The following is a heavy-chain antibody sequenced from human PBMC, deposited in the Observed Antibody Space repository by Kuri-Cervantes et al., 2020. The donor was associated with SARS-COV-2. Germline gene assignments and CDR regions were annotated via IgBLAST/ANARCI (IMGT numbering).Heavy chain of an antibody. V-gene: IGHV4-34*01. CDR3: ARAYGFLRYIYYMDV. Sequence: LSCAFYGESFSGYYWNWIRQSPGKGLEWIGEVNHRGSTNYNPSLKSRVTISVDTSSKQFSLHLGSVTAADTAVYYCARAYGFLRYIYYMDVWGRGTTVTVSS. CDR2: VNHRGST. J-gene: IGHJ6*03. CDR1: GESFSGYY. D-gene: IGHD4-17*01.